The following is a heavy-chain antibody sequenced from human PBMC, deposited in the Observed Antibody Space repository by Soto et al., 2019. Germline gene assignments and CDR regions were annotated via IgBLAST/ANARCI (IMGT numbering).Heavy chain of an antibody. CDR1: GFIFSTYA. Sequence: PGGSLRLSCAASGFIFSTYAMSWVRQAPGKGLEWVSAISGSGGSTYYADYVKGRFTISRDNSKNTLYLQMNSLRAEDTAVYYCAKEEYYYDSSGYYSRALGYWGQGTLVTVS. CDR3: AKEEYYYDSSGYYSRALGY. J-gene: IGHJ4*02. V-gene: IGHV3-23*01. CDR2: ISGSGGST. D-gene: IGHD3-22*01.